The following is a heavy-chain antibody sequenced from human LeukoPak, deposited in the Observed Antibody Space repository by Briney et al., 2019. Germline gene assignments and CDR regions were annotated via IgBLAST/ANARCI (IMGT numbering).Heavy chain of an antibody. J-gene: IGHJ6*02. V-gene: IGHV3-9*01. CDR1: GFIFNNYA. D-gene: IGHD1-26*01. CDR2: ISWNSGTI. Sequence: GGSLRLSCAGSGFIFNNYAMHWVRQPPGKGLEWVSGISWNSGTIDYADSVRGRFTISRDNAKNSLYLQMNSLRAEDTAVFYCARSGSGIYYYYYGMDVWGQGTTVTVSS. CDR3: ARSGSGIYYYYYGMDV.